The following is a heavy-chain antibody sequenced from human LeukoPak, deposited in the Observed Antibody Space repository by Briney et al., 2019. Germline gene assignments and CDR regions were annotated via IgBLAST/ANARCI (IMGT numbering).Heavy chain of an antibody. CDR3: ARVGYDSSGYFVYYFDY. D-gene: IGHD3-22*01. Sequence: GGSLRLSCAASGFTFSSYWMHWVRQAPGKGLVWVSRINNYGSTTNYAASVKGRFTISRDNAKNTLYLQINSLRAEDTAVYYCARVGYDSSGYFVYYFDYWGQGTLVTVSS. V-gene: IGHV3-74*01. J-gene: IGHJ4*02. CDR2: INNYGSTT. CDR1: GFTFSSYW.